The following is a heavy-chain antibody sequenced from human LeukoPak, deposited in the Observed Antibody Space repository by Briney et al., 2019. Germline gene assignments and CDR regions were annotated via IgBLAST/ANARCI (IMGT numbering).Heavy chain of an antibody. CDR1: GFIFTDHW. J-gene: IGHJ4*02. V-gene: IGHV3-7*01. D-gene: IGHD3-16*01. CDR3: ARAVDVADY. Sequence: PGGSLRLSCVASGFIFTDHWMSWVRQAPGKGLDWVANIKEDESAKFYADSVRGRFTISRDNANNSVYLEMNNLRVEDTAVYYCARAVDVADYWGRGTLVTVSS. CDR2: IKEDESAK.